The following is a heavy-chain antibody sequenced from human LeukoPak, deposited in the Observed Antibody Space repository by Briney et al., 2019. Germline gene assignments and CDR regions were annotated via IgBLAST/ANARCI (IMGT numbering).Heavy chain of an antibody. CDR3: ARDGPAYTSRWYDYYYGLDV. Sequence: PSETLSLTCTVSGDSIGSYFWSWIRQSPGKGLEWIGHIYHSGSTNYNPSLKSQVTISIDTSKNQFSLKLTSVTSADTAVYYCARDGPAYTSRWYDYYYGLDVWGQGTTVTVSS. D-gene: IGHD2-2*01. J-gene: IGHJ6*02. V-gene: IGHV4-59*01. CDR1: GDSIGSYF. CDR2: IYHSGST.